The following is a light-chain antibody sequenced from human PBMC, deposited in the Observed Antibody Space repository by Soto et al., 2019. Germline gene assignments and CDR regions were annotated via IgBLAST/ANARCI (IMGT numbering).Light chain of an antibody. V-gene: IGKV3-20*01. Sequence: ENVLTQSPGTLSLSPGERATLSCRASQSVDSNYLAWYQQKPGQAPRLLIYGTSSRATGIPDRFSGSGSGTDFTLTIDRLEPEDFSVYYCQQYGSSLYTFGLGTKLEIK. CDR1: QSVDSNY. J-gene: IGKJ2*01. CDR2: GTS. CDR3: QQYGSSLYT.